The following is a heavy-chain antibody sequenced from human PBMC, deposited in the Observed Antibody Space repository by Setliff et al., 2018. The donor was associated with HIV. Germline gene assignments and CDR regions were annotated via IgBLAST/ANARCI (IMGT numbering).Heavy chain of an antibody. Sequence: SETLSLTCTVSGGSISSYYWGWIRQPPGKGLEWLGSFYYSGSTYYNPSLQSRVTISVDSSKNQFSLTLTSVTAADTAIYFCARFTVVVFGAGEPSWFDPWGQGILVTVSS. V-gene: IGHV4-39*07. CDR1: GGSISSYY. CDR2: FYYSGST. CDR3: ARFTVVVFGAGEPSWFDP. J-gene: IGHJ5*02. D-gene: IGHD2-15*01.